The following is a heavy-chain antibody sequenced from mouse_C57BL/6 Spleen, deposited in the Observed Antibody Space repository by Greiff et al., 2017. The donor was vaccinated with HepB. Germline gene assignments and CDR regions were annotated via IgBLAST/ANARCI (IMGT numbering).Heavy chain of an antibody. Sequence: EVKLVESGGGLVKPGGSLKLSCAASGFTFSSYAMSWVRQTPEKRLEWVATISDGGSYTYYPDNVKGRFTISRDNAKNNLYLHMSHLKSEDTAMYYCARDYYGSSHWYFDVWGTGTTVTVSS. CDR1: GFTFSSYA. CDR2: ISDGGSYT. CDR3: ARDYYGSSHWYFDV. V-gene: IGHV5-4*03. J-gene: IGHJ1*03. D-gene: IGHD1-1*01.